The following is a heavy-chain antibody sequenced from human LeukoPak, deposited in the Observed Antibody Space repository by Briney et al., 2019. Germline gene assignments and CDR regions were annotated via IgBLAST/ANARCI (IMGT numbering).Heavy chain of an antibody. CDR2: LHSSRGT. J-gene: IGHJ4*01. V-gene: IGHV4-61*02. Sequence: SETLSLTCTVSGGSISGGSFYWSWVRQPATKGLEWLGRLHSSRGTNYNPSLKSRGTISVDTSQNQFSLSLTSVTAADTAVYYCARETSLAGFASGLGFNYWGQGILVSVSS. CDR1: GGSISGGSFY. CDR3: ARETSLAGFASGLGFNY. D-gene: IGHD6-19*01.